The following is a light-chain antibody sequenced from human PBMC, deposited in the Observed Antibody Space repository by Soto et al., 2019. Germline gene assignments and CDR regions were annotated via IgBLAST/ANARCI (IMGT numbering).Light chain of an antibody. V-gene: IGKV3D-20*02. CDR1: QSVSSSY. CDR3: QQRNDWQVT. Sequence: EIVLTQSPGTLSFSPGGRATLSCRASQSVSSSYLAWYQQKPGQAPRLLIYDVSNRATGIPARFSGSGSGTDFTLTISSLEPGDFAVYYCQQRNDWQVTFGQGTRLEIK. J-gene: IGKJ5*01. CDR2: DVS.